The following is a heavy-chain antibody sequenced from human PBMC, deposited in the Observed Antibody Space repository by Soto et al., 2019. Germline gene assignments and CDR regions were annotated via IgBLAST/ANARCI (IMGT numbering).Heavy chain of an antibody. V-gene: IGHV1-18*01. CDR1: GYTFTSYG. CDR3: ARAKVVPAAPEYFQH. J-gene: IGHJ1*01. CDR2: ISAYNGNT. Sequence: ASVKVSCKASGYTFTSYGISWVRQAPGQGLEWMGWISAYNGNTNYAQKLQGRVTMTTDTSTSTAYMELRSLRSDDTAVYYCARAKVVPAAPEYFQHWGQGTLVTVSS. D-gene: IGHD2-2*01.